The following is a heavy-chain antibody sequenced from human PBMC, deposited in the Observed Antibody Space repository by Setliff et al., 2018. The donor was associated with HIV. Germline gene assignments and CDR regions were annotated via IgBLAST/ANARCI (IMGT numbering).Heavy chain of an antibody. CDR3: ARVRLVRGDYYYYYTDV. V-gene: IGHV3-53*05. CDR2: IYSGGST. Sequence: GGSLRLSCAASGFTVSSNYMSWVRQAPGKGLEWVSVIYSGGSTYYADSVKGRFTISRDTSKNQVVLTMTSMDPVDTATYYCARVRLVRGDYYYYYTDVWGKGTTVTVSS. D-gene: IGHD3-10*01. J-gene: IGHJ6*03. CDR1: GFTVSSNY.